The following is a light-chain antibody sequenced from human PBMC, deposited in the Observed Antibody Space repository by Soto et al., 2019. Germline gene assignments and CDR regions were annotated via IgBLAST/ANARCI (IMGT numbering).Light chain of an antibody. CDR2: DVS. CDR1: QSVSSY. V-gene: IGKV3-11*01. CDR3: LQRSTWYT. J-gene: IGKJ2*01. Sequence: EIVLTQSPATLSLSPGERATLSCRASQSVSSYLAWYQQKPGQAPRLVIYDVSSRATGVPPRFSGSGSGTDFTLTISSLEPEDFSFYYCLQRSTWYTFGQGTKLEI.